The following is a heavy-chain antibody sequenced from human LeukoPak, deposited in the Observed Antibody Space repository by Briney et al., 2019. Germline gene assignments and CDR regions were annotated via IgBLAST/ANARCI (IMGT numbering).Heavy chain of an antibody. D-gene: IGHD5-12*01. CDR1: GFNFDAFF. V-gene: IGHV3-7*01. J-gene: IGHJ4*02. CDR3: ARDRGYDSFDY. CDR2: IKQDGSAK. Sequence: PGGSLRLSCAASGFNFDAFFSSWVRQAPGKGLEWVANIKQDGSAKYYVDSVKGRFTISRDNAKNSLYLQMNSLRAEDTAVYYCARDRGYDSFDYWGQGTLVTVSS.